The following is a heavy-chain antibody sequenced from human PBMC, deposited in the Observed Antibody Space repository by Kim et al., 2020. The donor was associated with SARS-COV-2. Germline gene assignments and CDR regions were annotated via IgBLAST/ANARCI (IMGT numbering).Heavy chain of an antibody. Sequence: SETLSLTCTVSGGSISSSSYYWGWIRQPPGKGLEWIGSIYYSGSTYYNPSLKSRVTISVDTSKNQFSLKLSSVTAADTAVYYCASWSDPLDAFDIWGQGTMVTVSS. CDR2: IYYSGST. CDR1: GGSISSSSYY. V-gene: IGHV4-39*01. J-gene: IGHJ3*02. D-gene: IGHD2-8*02. CDR3: ASWSDPLDAFDI.